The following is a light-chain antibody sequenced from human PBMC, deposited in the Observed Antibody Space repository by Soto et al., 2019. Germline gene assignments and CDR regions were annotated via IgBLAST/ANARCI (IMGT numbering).Light chain of an antibody. CDR1: QSVYSN. Sequence: EVVMTQSPATLSVSPGERVTLSCRASQSVYSNLAWYQQKPGQAPRLLIYGASTRATGLPARFSGSGSGTEFTLTIRSLQSEDFAVYYCHQYNSWPLTFGGGTKVEIK. CDR2: GAS. V-gene: IGKV3-15*01. J-gene: IGKJ4*01. CDR3: HQYNSWPLT.